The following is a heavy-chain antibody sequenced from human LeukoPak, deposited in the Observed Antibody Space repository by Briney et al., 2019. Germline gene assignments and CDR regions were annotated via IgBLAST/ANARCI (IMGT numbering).Heavy chain of an antibody. CDR3: ARDAKYYDFWSGYNLYYYYYMDV. D-gene: IGHD3-3*01. J-gene: IGHJ6*03. CDR1: GYTFTSYG. V-gene: IGHV1-2*02. Sequence: GASVKVSCKASGYTFTSYGISWVRQAPGQGLEWMGWINPNSGGTNYAQKFQGRVTMTRDTSISTAYMELSRLRSDDTAVYYCARDAKYYDFWSGYNLYYYYYMDVWGKGTTVTVSS. CDR2: INPNSGGT.